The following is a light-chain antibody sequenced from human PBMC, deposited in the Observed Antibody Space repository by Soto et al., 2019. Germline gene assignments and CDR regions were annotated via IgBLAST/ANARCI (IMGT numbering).Light chain of an antibody. CDR2: GAF. Sequence: IQMTQSPSSMSASVGDRVTITCRASQHISNYLAWYQQKPGEAPKVLIYGAFTLQTGVASRFSGSGSGTDFILTISSLQPEDFATYYCQQTNSFPLTFGGGTKVEIK. CDR1: QHISNY. V-gene: IGKV1D-12*01. J-gene: IGKJ4*01. CDR3: QQTNSFPLT.